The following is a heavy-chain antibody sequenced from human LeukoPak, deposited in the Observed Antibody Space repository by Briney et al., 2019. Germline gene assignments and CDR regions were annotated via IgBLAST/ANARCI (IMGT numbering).Heavy chain of an antibody. CDR2: ISSSGSTI. D-gene: IGHD6-13*01. CDR3: ASGSSSWYLDDAFDI. CDR1: GFTFSDYY. V-gene: IGHV3-11*04. J-gene: IGHJ3*02. Sequence: GGSLRLSCAASGFTFSDYYMSWIRQAPGKGLEWVSYISSSGSTIYYADSVKGRFTISRDNAKNSLYLQMNSLRAEDTAVYYCASGSSSWYLDDAFDIWGQGTMVTVSS.